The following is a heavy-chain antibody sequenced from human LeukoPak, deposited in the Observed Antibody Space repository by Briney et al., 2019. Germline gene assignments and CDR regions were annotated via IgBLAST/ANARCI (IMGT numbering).Heavy chain of an antibody. J-gene: IGHJ4*02. V-gene: IGHV3-15*01. CDR1: GFTFSNAW. CDR3: TTVKTSFTYYYGSRRVVVTDY. Sequence: GGSLRLSCAASGFTFSNAWMSWVRQAPGKGLEWVGRIKSKTDGGTTDYAAPVKGRFTISRDDSKNTLYLQMNSLKTEDTAVYYCTTVKTSFTYYYGSRRVVVTDYWGQGTLVTVSS. D-gene: IGHD3-10*01. CDR2: IKSKTDGGTT.